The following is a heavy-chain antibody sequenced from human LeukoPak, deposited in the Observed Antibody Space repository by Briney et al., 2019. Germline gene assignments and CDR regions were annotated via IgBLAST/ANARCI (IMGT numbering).Heavy chain of an antibody. D-gene: IGHD6-13*01. CDR1: GGSISSYY. CDR2: IYTSGST. V-gene: IGHV4-4*07. CDR3: ARELVRGSSYLFDY. J-gene: IGHJ4*02. Sequence: SETLSLTCTVSGGSISSYYWSWIRQPAGQGLEWIGRIYTSGSTNYNPSLKSRVTMSVDTSKTQFPMKLSSVTAADTAVYYCARELVRGSSYLFDYWGQGTLVTVSS.